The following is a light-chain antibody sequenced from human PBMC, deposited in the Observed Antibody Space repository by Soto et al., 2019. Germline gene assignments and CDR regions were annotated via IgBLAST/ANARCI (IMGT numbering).Light chain of an antibody. V-gene: IGKV3-15*01. CDR2: DTS. CDR1: QGIGDT. J-gene: IGKJ4*01. Sequence: MRHSPATLAVSPVEVATLSCRASQGIGDTLAWYQHKPGQTPRLLIYDTSTRATGVPTRFSGSRSGAEFTLTINSLQSQDFAVYYCQPYNNWPLTFGGGTKVDIK. CDR3: QPYNNWPLT.